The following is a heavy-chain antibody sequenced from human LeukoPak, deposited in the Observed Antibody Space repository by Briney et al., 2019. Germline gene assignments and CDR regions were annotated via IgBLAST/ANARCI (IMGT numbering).Heavy chain of an antibody. V-gene: IGHV4-34*01. D-gene: IGHD3-10*01. CDR3: ARARRGSGRTKYYYYYYGMDV. CDR2: INHSGST. J-gene: IGHJ6*02. Sequence: PSETLSLTCAVYGGSFSGYYWSWIRQPPGKGLERIGEINHSGSTNYNPSLKSRVTISVDTSKNQFSLKLSSVTAADTAVYYCARARRGSGRTKYYYYYYGMDVWGQGTTVTVSS. CDR1: GGSFSGYY.